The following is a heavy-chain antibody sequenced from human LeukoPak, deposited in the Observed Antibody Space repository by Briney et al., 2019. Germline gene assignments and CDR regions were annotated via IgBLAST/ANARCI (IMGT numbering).Heavy chain of an antibody. CDR1: GGSISNYY. J-gene: IGHJ4*02. Sequence: SETLSLTCSVSGGSISNYYWSWIRQPAGKGLEWIGRIYASGSTNHNPSLKSRVTMSVDASKNQFSLKLSSVTAADTAMYYCARGRPYSASYYDSDYWGQGTLVTVSS. V-gene: IGHV4-4*07. CDR3: ARGRPYSASYYDSDY. CDR2: IYASGST. D-gene: IGHD1-26*01.